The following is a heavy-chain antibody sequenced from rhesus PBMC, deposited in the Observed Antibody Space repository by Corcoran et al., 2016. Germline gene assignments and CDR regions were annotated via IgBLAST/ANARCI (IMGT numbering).Heavy chain of an antibody. V-gene: IGHV4-147*01. CDR1: GVSLYGNY. Sequence: QVLLQESGPGLVAPSETLSLTCAVSGVSLYGNYWTWTRPSPGKGLEWIGYISGNSQSTSYNPALGGRVTISKDTSQNQYSLMLTSVTAADSAVYYCARDAISLDVWGRGVLVTVSS. CDR3: ARDAISLDV. J-gene: IGHJ5-2*02. CDR2: ISGNSQST.